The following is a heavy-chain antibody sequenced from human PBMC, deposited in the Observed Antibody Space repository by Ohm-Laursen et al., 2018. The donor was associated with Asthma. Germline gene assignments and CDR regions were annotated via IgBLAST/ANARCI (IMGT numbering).Heavy chain of an antibody. CDR1: GGSISSGGYY. Sequence: TLSLTCTVSGGSISSGGYYWSWIRQHPGKGLEWIGYIYYSGSTYYNPSLKSRVTISVDTSKNQFSLKLSSVTAADTAVYYCARAGGGNLYYYYGMDVWGQGTTVTVSS. D-gene: IGHD4-23*01. CDR2: IYYSGST. V-gene: IGHV4-31*03. CDR3: ARAGGGNLYYYYGMDV. J-gene: IGHJ6*02.